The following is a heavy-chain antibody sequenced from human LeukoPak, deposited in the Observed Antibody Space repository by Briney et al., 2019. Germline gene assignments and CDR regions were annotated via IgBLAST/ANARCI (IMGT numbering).Heavy chain of an antibody. V-gene: IGHV3-49*04. J-gene: IGHJ4*02. D-gene: IGHD1-14*01. CDR1: GFIFRDYC. CDR3: TRGETVPDARYYFDS. Sequence: GGSLRLSCTASGFIFRDYCMTWVRQAPGKGLEWVGFVRSDSHDGTTEYAASVNGRFFISRDNSRNIAYLQMNNLEIEDTAVYCCTRGETVPDARYYFDSWGQGALVTVSS. CDR2: VRSDSHDGTT.